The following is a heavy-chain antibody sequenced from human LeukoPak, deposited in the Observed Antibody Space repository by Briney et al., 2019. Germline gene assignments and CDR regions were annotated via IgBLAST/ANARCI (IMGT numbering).Heavy chain of an antibody. CDR2: IIPILGIA. Sequence: ASVKVSCKASGGTFSSYAISWVRQAPGQGLEWMGRIIPILGIANYAQKFQGRVTMTRNTSISTAYMELSSLRSEDTAVYYCARATSPSENDAFDIWGQGTMVTVSS. J-gene: IGHJ3*02. CDR1: GGTFSSYA. V-gene: IGHV1-69*04. CDR3: ARATSPSENDAFDI.